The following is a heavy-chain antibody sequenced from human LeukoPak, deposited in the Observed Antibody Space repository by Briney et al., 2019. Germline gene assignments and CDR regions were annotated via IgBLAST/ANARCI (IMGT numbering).Heavy chain of an antibody. V-gene: IGHV3-11*04. Sequence: PGGSLRLSCAASGFTFSDYYMSWIRQTPGKGLEWVSYISSSGNTIYYADSVKGRFTFSRDNAQNSPYLQMNCLRADATAVHYCARSSRELRGYAPWELMPPFDYWGQGTLVTVSS. CDR3: ARSSRELRGYAPWELMPPFDY. CDR2: ISSSGNTI. J-gene: IGHJ4*02. CDR1: GFTFSDYY. D-gene: IGHD4-23*01.